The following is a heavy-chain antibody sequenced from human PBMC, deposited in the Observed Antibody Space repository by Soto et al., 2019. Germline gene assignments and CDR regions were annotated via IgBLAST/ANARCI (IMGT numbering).Heavy chain of an antibody. D-gene: IGHD5-18*01. J-gene: IGHJ4*02. Sequence: GGSLRLSCAASGFTFSSYGMHWVRQAPGKGLEWVAVISYDGSNKYYADSVKGRFTISRDNSKNTLYLQMNSLRAEDTAVYYCAKDDSYGFWKDYFDYWGQGTLVTVSS. V-gene: IGHV3-30*18. CDR3: AKDDSYGFWKDYFDY. CDR1: GFTFSSYG. CDR2: ISYDGSNK.